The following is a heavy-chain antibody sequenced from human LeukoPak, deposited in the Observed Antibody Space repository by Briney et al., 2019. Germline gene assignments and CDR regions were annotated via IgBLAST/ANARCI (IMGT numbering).Heavy chain of an antibody. CDR1: GGSISSYY. V-gene: IGHV4-4*07. D-gene: IGHD6-19*01. J-gene: IGHJ6*03. CDR3: ARDRSGWYNPLGYYYYYYYMDV. Sequence: SETLSLTCTVSGGSISSYYWSCIRQPAGKGLEWIGRIYTSGSTNYNPSLKSRVTMSVDTSKNQFSLKLSSVTAADTAVYYCARDRSGWYNPLGYYYYYYYMDVWGKGTTVTVSS. CDR2: IYTSGST.